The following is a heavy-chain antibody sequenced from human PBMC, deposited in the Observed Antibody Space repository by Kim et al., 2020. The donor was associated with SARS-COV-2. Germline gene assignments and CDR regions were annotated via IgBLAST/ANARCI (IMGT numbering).Heavy chain of an antibody. D-gene: IGHD3-10*01. CDR1: GYSISSGYY. CDR3: AREPGFGEPSCMDV. CDR2: IYHSGST. Sequence: SETLSLTCTVSGYSISSGYYWGWIRQPPGKGLEWIGSIYHSGSTYYNPSLKSRVTISVDTSKNQFSLKLSSVTAADTAVYYCAREPGFGEPSCMDVWGQGTTVTVSS. J-gene: IGHJ6*02. V-gene: IGHV4-38-2*02.